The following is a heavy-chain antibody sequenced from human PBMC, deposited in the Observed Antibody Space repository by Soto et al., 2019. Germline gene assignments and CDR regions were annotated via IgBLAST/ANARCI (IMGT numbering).Heavy chain of an antibody. CDR1: GYTFTSYG. J-gene: IGHJ6*02. CDR2: ISAYNGNT. Sequence: ASVKVSCRASGYTFTSYGISWVRQAPGQGLEWMGWISAYNGNTNYAQKLQGRVTMTTDTSTSTAYMELRSLRSDDTAVYYCARDENGGSGSYYYYYYGMDVWGQGTTVTVSS. CDR3: ARDENGGSGSYYYYYYGMDV. V-gene: IGHV1-18*01. D-gene: IGHD3-10*01.